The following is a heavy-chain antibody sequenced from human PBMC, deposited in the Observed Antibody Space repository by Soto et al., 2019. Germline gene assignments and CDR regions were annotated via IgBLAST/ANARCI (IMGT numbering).Heavy chain of an antibody. Sequence: PGGSLRLSCAASGFTFSSYAMSWVRQAPGKGLGWVSAISGSGGSTYYADSVKGRFTISRDNSENTLYLQMNSLIAEDTAVYYCAKGVVVPAAMWFDPWGQGTLVTVSS. J-gene: IGHJ5*02. D-gene: IGHD2-2*01. CDR3: AKGVVVPAAMWFDP. V-gene: IGHV3-23*01. CDR1: GFTFSSYA. CDR2: ISGSGGST.